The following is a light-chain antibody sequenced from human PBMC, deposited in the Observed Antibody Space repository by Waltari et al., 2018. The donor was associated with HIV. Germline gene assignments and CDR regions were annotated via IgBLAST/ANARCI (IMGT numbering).Light chain of an antibody. J-gene: IGLJ3*02. V-gene: IGLV1-47*01. CDR3: AAWDDSLSGWV. CDR1: SSNIGRNS. CDR2: RNN. Sequence: QSVLTQPPSASGTPGQRVTISCSGSSSNIGRNSLYWYHQLPGTAPKPLIYRNNQRPSGVPDRFSGPKSGTSASLAISGLRSEDEADYYCAAWDDSLSGWVFGGGTKLTVL.